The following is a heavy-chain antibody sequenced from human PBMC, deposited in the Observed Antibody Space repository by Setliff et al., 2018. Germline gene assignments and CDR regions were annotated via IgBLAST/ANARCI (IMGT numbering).Heavy chain of an antibody. CDR1: GFTFSSYA. J-gene: IGHJ4*02. CDR2: IRYDGSNK. Sequence: PGGSLRLSCAASGFTFSSYAMHWVRQAPGKGLEWVAFIRYDGSNKYYADSVKGRFTISRDNSKNTLYLQMNSLRAEDTAVYYCVRDLHWGFDYWGLGTLVTVSS. V-gene: IGHV3-30*02. CDR3: VRDLHWGFDY. D-gene: IGHD7-27*01.